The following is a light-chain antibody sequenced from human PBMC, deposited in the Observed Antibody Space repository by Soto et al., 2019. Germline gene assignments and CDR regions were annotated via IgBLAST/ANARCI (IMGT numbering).Light chain of an antibody. CDR3: QQANSFPIT. CDR1: QDINTW. V-gene: IGKV1-12*01. Sequence: DIQMTQSPSSVSASVGDRVTITCRASQDINTWLAWYQQKPGEAPRLLIYAASVLQGGVPFRFSGSGSGRDFTLTIDSLQPEDYATYYCQQANSFPITFSQGTRLEIK. CDR2: AAS. J-gene: IGKJ5*01.